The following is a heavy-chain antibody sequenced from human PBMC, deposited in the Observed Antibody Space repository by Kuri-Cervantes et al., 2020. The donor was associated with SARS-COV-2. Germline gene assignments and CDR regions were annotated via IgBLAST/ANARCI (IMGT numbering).Heavy chain of an antibody. CDR3: ARHEWEPYYFDY. J-gene: IGHJ4*02. Sequence: SETLSLTCTVSGGSISSSSYYWGWIRQPPGKGLEWIGSIYYSGSTCYNPSLKSRVTISVDTSKNQFSLKLSSVTAADTAVYYCARHEWEPYYFDYWGQGTLVTVSS. D-gene: IGHD1-26*01. CDR2: IYYSGST. CDR1: GGSISSSSYY. V-gene: IGHV4-39*01.